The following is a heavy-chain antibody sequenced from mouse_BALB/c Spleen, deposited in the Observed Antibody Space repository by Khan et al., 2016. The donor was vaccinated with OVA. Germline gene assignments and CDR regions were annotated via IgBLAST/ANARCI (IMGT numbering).Heavy chain of an antibody. D-gene: IGHD2-3*01. Sequence: QVRLQQAGPELVRPGVSVKISCKGAGYTFTDYAVHWMKQSHAKSLEWIGIISTYSGNTNYNQKFKGKATMTVDKSSSTAYMELARLTSEDSAIXYCARPAYDGYYDYWGQGTTLTVSS. CDR2: ISTYSGNT. CDR1: GYTFTDYA. V-gene: IGHV1S137*01. CDR3: ARPAYDGYYDY. J-gene: IGHJ2*01.